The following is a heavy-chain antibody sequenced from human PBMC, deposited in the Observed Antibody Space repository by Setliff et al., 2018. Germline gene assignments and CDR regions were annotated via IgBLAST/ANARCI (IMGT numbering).Heavy chain of an antibody. Sequence: PSETLSLPCTVSGDSISTYYWSWIRRPAGKGLEWIGRVFVDGTTNYNPSLKSRVTMSVDKSRNQFSLRLTSVTAADTAIYYCTRAYSGSHDYWGQGTRVTVSS. V-gene: IGHV4-4*07. D-gene: IGHD1-26*01. J-gene: IGHJ4*02. CDR1: GDSISTYY. CDR3: TRAYSGSHDY. CDR2: VFVDGTT.